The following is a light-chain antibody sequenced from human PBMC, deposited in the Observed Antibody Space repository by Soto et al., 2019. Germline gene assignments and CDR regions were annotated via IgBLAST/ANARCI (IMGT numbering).Light chain of an antibody. J-gene: IGKJ1*01. CDR1: QSVSHNY. V-gene: IGKV3-20*01. CDR3: QQYGSSGT. Sequence: IRLYASPGTVSLSKGERATLSCRAGQSVSHNYLAWYQQKPGQAPRLLIYGASNRATGIPDRFSGSGSGTDFTLTISRLEPEDFAVYYCQQYGSSGTFGQGTNVDI. CDR2: GAS.